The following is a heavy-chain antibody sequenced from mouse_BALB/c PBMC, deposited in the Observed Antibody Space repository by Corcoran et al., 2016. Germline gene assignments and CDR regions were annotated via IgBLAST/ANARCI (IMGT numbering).Heavy chain of an antibody. CDR3: APTATYSFDY. CDR2: ISPNNGGT. J-gene: IGHJ2*01. CDR1: GYTFTEYT. V-gene: IGHV1-18*01. Sequence: EVQLQQAGAEQENPEASVKISGKTSGYTFTEYTMHWVQQRHGNRLEGMGGISPNNGGTIYNQKFKGTATLTVDKSSSKVYMELRSLTSEDSAVYYCAPTATYSFDYWGQGPTLTFSS. D-gene: IGHD1-2*01.